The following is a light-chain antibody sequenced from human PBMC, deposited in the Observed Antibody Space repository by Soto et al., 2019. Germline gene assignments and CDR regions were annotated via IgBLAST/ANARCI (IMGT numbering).Light chain of an antibody. Sequence: DLQMTQSPSTLSASVGDRVTITCRASQSISSWLAWYQQKPGKAPKLLIYDASSLESGVPSRFSGSGSGTEFTLTISSLQPDDFATYYCQQYNSYRGLTFGGGTKVEIK. CDR2: DAS. CDR1: QSISSW. V-gene: IGKV1-5*01. CDR3: QQYNSYRGLT. J-gene: IGKJ4*01.